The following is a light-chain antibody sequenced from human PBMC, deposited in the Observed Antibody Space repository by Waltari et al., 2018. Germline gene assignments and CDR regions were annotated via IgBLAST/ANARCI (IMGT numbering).Light chain of an antibody. CDR2: DAS. Sequence: EIVLTQSPGTLSVSPGERVTLSCRASQSVSRTLAWYQQKPGQAPRLLIYDASTRATGIPDRFSGSGSGTDFSITISRLEPEDFAVYYCQKYGTLPATFGQGTKVEIK. J-gene: IGKJ1*01. CDR3: QKYGTLPAT. V-gene: IGKV3-20*01. CDR1: QSVSRT.